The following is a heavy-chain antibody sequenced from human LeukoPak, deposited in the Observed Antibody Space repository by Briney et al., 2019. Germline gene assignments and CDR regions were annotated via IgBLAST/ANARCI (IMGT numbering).Heavy chain of an antibody. Sequence: SETLSLTCTVSGGSISSGGYYWSWIRQHPGKGLEWIGYIYYSGSTYYNPSLKSRVTISVDTSKNQFSLKLSSVTAADTAVYYCTRAPPGRDRWYSSGWTDAFDIWGQGTMVTVSS. D-gene: IGHD6-19*01. CDR3: TRAPPGRDRWYSSGWTDAFDI. CDR2: IYYSGST. CDR1: GGSISSGGYY. J-gene: IGHJ3*02. V-gene: IGHV4-61*08.